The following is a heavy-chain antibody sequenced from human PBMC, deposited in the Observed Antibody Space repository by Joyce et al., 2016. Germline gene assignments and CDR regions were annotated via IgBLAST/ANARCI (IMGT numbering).Heavy chain of an antibody. CDR3: ARLEVVLSAAAKKADWYFDL. Sequence: QVQLQESGPGLVKPSETLSLTCTVSDGSINNNYWSWIRQPPGKGLEWIAYIYSRGNTNYNPTLKSRVTISADTSKNQFSLKLSSVTAADTALYFCARLEVVLSAAAKKADWYFDLWGRGTLVTVSS. J-gene: IGHJ2*01. D-gene: IGHD2-2*01. CDR2: IYSRGNT. CDR1: DGSINNNY. V-gene: IGHV4-59*01.